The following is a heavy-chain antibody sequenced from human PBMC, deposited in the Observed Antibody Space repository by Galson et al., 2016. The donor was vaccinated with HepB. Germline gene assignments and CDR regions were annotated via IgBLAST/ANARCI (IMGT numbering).Heavy chain of an antibody. CDR2: ISGSSDST. J-gene: IGHJ3*02. CDR3: TREANDAFDI. CDR1: GFSFSGYT. Sequence: SLRLSCAASGFSFSGYTLSWVRQAPGKGLEWVSAISGSSDSTFYADSVKGRFTISRDNSKNTLYLHMNSLRDEDTAVYYCTREANDAFDIWGQGTMVTVSS. V-gene: IGHV3-23*01.